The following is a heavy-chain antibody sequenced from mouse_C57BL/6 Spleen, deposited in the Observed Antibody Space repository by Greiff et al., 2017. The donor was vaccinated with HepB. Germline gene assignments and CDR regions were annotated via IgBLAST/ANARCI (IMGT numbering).Heavy chain of an antibody. V-gene: IGHV3-6*01. CDR3: ARDRLPFDY. CDR2: ISYDGSN. Sequence: EVKLLESGPGLVKPSQSLSLTCSVTGYSITSGYYWNWIRQFPGNKLEWMGYISYDGSNNYNPSLKNRISITRDTSKNQFFLKLNSVTTEDTATYYCARDRLPFDYWGQGTTLTVSS. J-gene: IGHJ2*01. CDR1: GYSITSGYY.